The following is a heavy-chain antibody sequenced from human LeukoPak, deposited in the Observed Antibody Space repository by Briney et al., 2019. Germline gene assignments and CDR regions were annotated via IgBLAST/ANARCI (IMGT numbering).Heavy chain of an antibody. Sequence: PGGSLRLSCSASGFTFSSYALYWVRQAPGEGLEYVSAINSNGDSTFYADSVKGRFTISRDNSKNTLYLQMSSLRVEDTAVYYCVKVASSPGPFDYWGQGTLVTVSS. V-gene: IGHV3-64D*06. J-gene: IGHJ4*02. CDR1: GFTFSSYA. CDR2: INSNGDST. CDR3: VKVASSPGPFDY. D-gene: IGHD6-13*01.